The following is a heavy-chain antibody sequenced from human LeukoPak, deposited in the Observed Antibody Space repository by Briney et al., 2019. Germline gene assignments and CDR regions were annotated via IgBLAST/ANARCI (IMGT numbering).Heavy chain of an antibody. CDR2: IWYDGSKK. J-gene: IGHJ4*02. D-gene: IGHD5-24*01. CDR3: ARYRDGYDWDY. V-gene: IGHV3-33*08. CDR1: GFTFSSYG. Sequence: PGRSLRLSCAASGFTFSSYGMHWVRQAPGRGLEWVAVIWYDGSKKNYIDSVKDRFTISRDNSKNTLYLQMNSLRADDTAVYYCARYRDGYDWDYWGQGTLVTVSS.